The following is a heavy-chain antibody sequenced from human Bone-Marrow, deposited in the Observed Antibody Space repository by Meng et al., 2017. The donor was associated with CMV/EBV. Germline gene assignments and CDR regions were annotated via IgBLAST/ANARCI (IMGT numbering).Heavy chain of an antibody. Sequence: ASVKVSCKASGYTFTNYDINWVRQATGQGLEWMGWMNPNSGNTNYAQKFQGRVTMTRDTSISTAYMELSRLRSDDTAVYYCARASRFLLDGMDVWGQGTTVTVSS. V-gene: IGHV1-8*01. CDR1: GYTFTNYD. D-gene: IGHD2-8*02. CDR2: MNPNSGNT. CDR3: ARASRFLLDGMDV. J-gene: IGHJ6*02.